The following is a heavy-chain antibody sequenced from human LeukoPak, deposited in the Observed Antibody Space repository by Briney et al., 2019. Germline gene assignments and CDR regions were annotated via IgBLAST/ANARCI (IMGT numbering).Heavy chain of an antibody. V-gene: IGHV3-23*01. CDR1: GFTFSSYA. CDR3: AKDLCTSCYNYMDV. D-gene: IGHD2-2*02. Sequence: PGGSLRLSCAASGFTFSSYAMSWVRQAPGKGLEWVSAISGSGGSTYHADSVKGRFTISRDNSKNTLYLQMNSLRAEDTAVYYCAKDLCTSCYNYMDVWGKGTTVTVSS. CDR2: ISGSGGST. J-gene: IGHJ6*03.